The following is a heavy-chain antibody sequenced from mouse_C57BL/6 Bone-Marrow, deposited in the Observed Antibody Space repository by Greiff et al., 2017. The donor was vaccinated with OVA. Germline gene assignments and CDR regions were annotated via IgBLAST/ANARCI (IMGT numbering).Heavy chain of an antibody. CDR2: IYPGNSDT. J-gene: IGHJ4*01. V-gene: IGHV1-5*01. CDR1: GYTFTSYW. Sequence: EVQLVESGTVLARPGASVKMSCKTSGYTFTSYWMHWVKQRPGQGLEWIGAIYPGNSDTSYNQKFKGKAKLTAVTSASTAYMELSSLTNEDSAVYYCTRGTTVVAHYYAMDYWGQGTSVTVSS. CDR3: TRGTTVVAHYYAMDY. D-gene: IGHD1-1*01.